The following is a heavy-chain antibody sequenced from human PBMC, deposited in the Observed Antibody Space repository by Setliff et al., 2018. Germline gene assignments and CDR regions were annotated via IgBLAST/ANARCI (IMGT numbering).Heavy chain of an antibody. CDR1: GFTFDDYA. D-gene: IGHD3-10*01. CDR2: ISWDGGST. CDR3: AKDWAPGPGAGKSDYYYYGMDV. J-gene: IGHJ6*02. V-gene: IGHV3-43D*03. Sequence: PGGSLRLSCAASGFTFDDYAMHWVCQAPGKGLEWVSLISWDGGSTYYADSVKGRFTISRDNSKNSLYLQMNSLRAEDTALYYCAKDWAPGPGAGKSDYYYYGMDVWGQGTTVTVSS.